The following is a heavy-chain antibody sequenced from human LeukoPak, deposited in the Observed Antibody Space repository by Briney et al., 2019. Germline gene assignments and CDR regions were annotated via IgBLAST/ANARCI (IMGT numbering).Heavy chain of an antibody. CDR2: IRHDGREK. CDR1: GFTFSSYW. J-gene: IGHJ4*02. Sequence: GGSLRLSCAAAGFTFSSYWMSWVRQAPGKGLEWVANIRHDGREKYYVDSVKGRFTISRDNAKNSLYLQMNSLSAEDTAVYYCARRDSGSYSLPFDHWGQGTLVTVSS. V-gene: IGHV3-7*05. D-gene: IGHD1-26*01. CDR3: ARRDSGSYSLPFDH.